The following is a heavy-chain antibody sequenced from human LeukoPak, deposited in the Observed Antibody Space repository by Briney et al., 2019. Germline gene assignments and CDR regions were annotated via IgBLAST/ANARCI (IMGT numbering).Heavy chain of an antibody. Sequence: ASVKVSCKASGYTFTSYGISWVRQAPGQGLEWMGWISAYNGNTNYAQKLQGRVTMTTDTSTSTAYMELRSLRSEDTAVYYCARREHYDFWSGYPSSYYYMDVWGKGTTVTVSS. V-gene: IGHV1-18*01. J-gene: IGHJ6*03. CDR2: ISAYNGNT. D-gene: IGHD3-3*01. CDR3: ARREHYDFWSGYPSSYYYMDV. CDR1: GYTFTSYG.